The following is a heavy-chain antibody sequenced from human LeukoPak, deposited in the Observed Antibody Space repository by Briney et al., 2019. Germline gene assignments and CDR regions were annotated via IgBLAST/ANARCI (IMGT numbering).Heavy chain of an antibody. CDR3: ARAVAGDYFDY. Sequence: GGSLRLSCAASGFTFSDYYMSWIRQAPGKGLEWLSYISSSISYTNYADSVKGRFTISRDNAKNSLYLQMNSLRAEDTAVHYCARAVAGDYFDYWGQGTLVTVSS. V-gene: IGHV3-11*06. CDR1: GFTFSDYY. J-gene: IGHJ4*02. CDR2: ISSSISYT. D-gene: IGHD6-19*01.